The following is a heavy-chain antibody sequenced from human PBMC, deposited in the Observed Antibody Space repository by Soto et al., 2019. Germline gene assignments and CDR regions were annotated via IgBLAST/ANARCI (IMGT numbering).Heavy chain of an antibody. J-gene: IGHJ6*02. V-gene: IGHV3-23*01. D-gene: IGHD3-10*01. CDR1: GFAFSSYA. Sequence: GGSLRLSCSASGFAFSSYAISWVRQAPGKGLEWVSAISGNGGGTYYADSVKGRFTISRDNSKNTLYLQMNSLRAEDTAVYYCAKGPGSYIPYDMDVWGQGTTVTVSS. CDR3: AKGPGSYIPYDMDV. CDR2: ISGNGGGT.